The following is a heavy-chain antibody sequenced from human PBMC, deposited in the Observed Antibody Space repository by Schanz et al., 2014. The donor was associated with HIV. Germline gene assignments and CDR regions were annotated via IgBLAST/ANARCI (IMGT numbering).Heavy chain of an antibody. CDR1: GFTYRNYG. V-gene: IGHV3-30*18. Sequence: QEQLVESGGGVVQPGRSLRLSCAASGFTYRNYGMQFFLQAPFKGLALVAVTSYDGTKKHYADSVKGRFTISRDNSKNSLSLLIKSLRAEDAAXYYCAKDRNYYESKYRGKGNYYYYYGMDGGRKGNTVTVSS. D-gene: IGHD3-22*01. J-gene: IGHJ6*04. CDR2: TSYDGTKK. CDR3: AKDRNYYESKYRGKGNYYYYYGMDG.